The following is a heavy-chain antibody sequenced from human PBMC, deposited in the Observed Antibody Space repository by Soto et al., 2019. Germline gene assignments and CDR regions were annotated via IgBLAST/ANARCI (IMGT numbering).Heavy chain of an antibody. CDR1: GGSVSSSNHY. CDR2: IYYTGNT. V-gene: IGHV4-39*01. J-gene: IGHJ4*02. D-gene: IGHD3-10*01. CDR3: ARRVYGSGRYGY. Sequence: LSLTCTVSGGSVSSSNHYWAWIRQPPGKGLEWIGRIYYTGNTYFNPSLESRVTMSVDTSKNQFSLKLSSVTAGDTAVYYCARRVYGSGRYGYWGQGSLVTVSS.